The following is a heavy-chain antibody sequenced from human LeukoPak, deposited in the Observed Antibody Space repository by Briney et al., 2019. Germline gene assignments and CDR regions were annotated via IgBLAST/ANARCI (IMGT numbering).Heavy chain of an antibody. Sequence: GGSLRLSCAASGFTFRSYAMHWVRQAPGKGLEYVSAISSSGNSPYYANSVKGRFTISRDNSKNTLYLQMGSLRGEDTALYYRARERDSALDYWGRGTLVTVSS. J-gene: IGHJ4*02. CDR3: ARERDSALDY. V-gene: IGHV3-64*01. CDR1: GFTFRSYA. CDR2: ISSSGNSP. D-gene: IGHD5-24*01.